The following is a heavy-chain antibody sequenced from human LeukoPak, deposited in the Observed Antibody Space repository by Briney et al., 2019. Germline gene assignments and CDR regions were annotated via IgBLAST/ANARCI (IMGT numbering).Heavy chain of an antibody. V-gene: IGHV3-23*01. CDR1: GFTFSNYA. CDR2: ISGSGGST. D-gene: IGHD1-14*01. J-gene: IGHJ3*02. CDR3: AKPGSRRPFDAFDI. Sequence: GGSLRLSCAVSGFTFSNYAMNWVRQAPGKGLEWASAISGSGGSTYYADSVKGRFTISRDNSKNTLYLQMNSLRAEDTAVYYCAKPGSRRPFDAFDIWGQGTMVTVSS.